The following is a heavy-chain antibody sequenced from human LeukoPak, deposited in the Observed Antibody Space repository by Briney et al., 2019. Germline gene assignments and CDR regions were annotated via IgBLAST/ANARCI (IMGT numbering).Heavy chain of an antibody. CDR1: GYTFTHHG. D-gene: IGHD3-10*01. V-gene: IGHV1-18*01. CDR3: AITYGSGSYYNSFDY. J-gene: IGHJ4*02. CDR2: ISCYNGDT. Sequence: ASVKVSCKASGYTFTHHGITWVRQAPGQGLEWMAWISCYNGDTHYAQKFQGRVTLTTDTSTSTVYMELSSLRSEDTAVYYCAITYGSGSYYNSFDYWGQGTLVTVSS.